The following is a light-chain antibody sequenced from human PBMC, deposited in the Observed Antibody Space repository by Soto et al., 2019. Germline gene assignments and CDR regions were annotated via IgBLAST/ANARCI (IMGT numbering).Light chain of an antibody. V-gene: IGLV3-21*02. CDR2: EDS. CDR1: NIGSKS. Sequence: SYELTQPPSVSVAPGQTASMTCGGNNIGSKSVHWYQHRPGQAPVLVVYEDSARPSGIPERFSGSNSGNTATLTIRRVEAGDEADYYCQVCDSSIVHWVFGGGTKLTVL. CDR3: QVCDSSIVHWV. J-gene: IGLJ3*02.